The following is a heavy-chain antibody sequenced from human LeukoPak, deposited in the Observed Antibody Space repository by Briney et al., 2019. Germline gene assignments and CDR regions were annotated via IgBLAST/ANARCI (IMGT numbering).Heavy chain of an antibody. J-gene: IGHJ4*02. D-gene: IGHD3-22*01. V-gene: IGHV4-31*03. CDR1: GGSISGGGGYY. Sequence: SETLSLTCTVSGGSISGGGGYYWSWIRQRPGKGLEWIGYIYYSGNTYYSPSLRSRVTISVDTSKNRFSLKLNSVTAADTAVYYCARRGSGSGYNGVSGFDYWGQGTLVTVSS. CDR3: ARRGSGSGYNGVSGFDY. CDR2: IYYSGNT.